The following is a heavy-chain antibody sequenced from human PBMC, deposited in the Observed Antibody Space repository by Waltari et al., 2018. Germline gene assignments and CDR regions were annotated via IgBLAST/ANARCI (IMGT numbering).Heavy chain of an antibody. CDR1: GFTFRNYW. J-gene: IGHJ4*02. CDR2: IKQDGSQT. CDR3: ARDRGWNTLDY. V-gene: IGHV3-7*04. Sequence: EVQLVESGGGLVQPGGSLRLSCAASGFTFRNYWIAWVRQAPGRGLEWVANIKQDGSQTYYVDSVKGRFTISRDNARNSLYLQMDSLRDEDTALYYCARDRGWNTLDYWGQGTLVTVSS. D-gene: IGHD6-19*01.